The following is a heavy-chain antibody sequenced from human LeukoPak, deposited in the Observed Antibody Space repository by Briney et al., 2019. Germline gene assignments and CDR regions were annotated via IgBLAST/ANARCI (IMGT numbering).Heavy chain of an antibody. V-gene: IGHV3-30*02. D-gene: IGHD3-22*01. J-gene: IGHJ6*03. Sequence: GRSLRLSCAASGFTFSSYGMHWVRQAPGKGLERVAFIRYDGSNKYYADSVKGRFTISRDNSKNTLYLQMNSLRAEDTAVYYCAKEAKYYYDSSGYYRRYYYYYYMDVWGKGTTVTISS. CDR1: GFTFSSYG. CDR3: AKEAKYYYDSSGYYRRYYYYYYMDV. CDR2: IRYDGSNK.